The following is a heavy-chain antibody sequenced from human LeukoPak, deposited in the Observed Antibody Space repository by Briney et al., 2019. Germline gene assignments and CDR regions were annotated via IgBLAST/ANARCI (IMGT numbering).Heavy chain of an antibody. D-gene: IGHD1-20*01. CDR3: ARLSGTNLDFDY. V-gene: IGHV4-39*01. CDR1: GGSISISNYY. J-gene: IGHJ4*02. CDR2: IYYSGST. Sequence: SETLSLTCTVSGGSISISNYYWGWNRQPPGKELEWIGSIYYSGSTYYNPSPKSRVTISVDTSKNQFSLKLNSVTAADTAVYYCARLSGTNLDFDYWGQGTLATVSS.